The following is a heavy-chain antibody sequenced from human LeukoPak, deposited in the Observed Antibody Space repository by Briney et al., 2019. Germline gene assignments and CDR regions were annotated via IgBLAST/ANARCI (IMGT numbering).Heavy chain of an antibody. CDR1: GFTFTSCA. Sequence: GGSLRLSCAASGFTFTSCAMSWVRQAPGKGLEWVSAISGSGGSTYYADSVKGRFTISRDNSKNTLYLQMNSLRAEDTAVYYCAKDSRYYDSSGLFDYWGQGTLVTVSS. V-gene: IGHV3-23*01. J-gene: IGHJ4*02. CDR2: ISGSGGST. CDR3: AKDSRYYDSSGLFDY. D-gene: IGHD3-22*01.